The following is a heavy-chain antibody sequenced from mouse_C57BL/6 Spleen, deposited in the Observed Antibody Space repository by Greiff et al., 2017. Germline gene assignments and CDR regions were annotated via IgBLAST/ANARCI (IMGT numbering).Heavy chain of an antibody. CDR3: ARNRYYGSSYHWYFDV. CDR1: GFSLTSYG. Sequence: QVQLKESGPGLVQPSQSLSITCTVSGFSLTSYGVHWVRQSPGKGLEWLGVIWSGGSPDYNAAFISRLSISKDNSKSQVFFKMNSLQADDTAIYYCARNRYYGSSYHWYFDVWGTGTTVTVSS. J-gene: IGHJ1*03. CDR2: IWSGGSP. V-gene: IGHV2-2*01. D-gene: IGHD1-1*01.